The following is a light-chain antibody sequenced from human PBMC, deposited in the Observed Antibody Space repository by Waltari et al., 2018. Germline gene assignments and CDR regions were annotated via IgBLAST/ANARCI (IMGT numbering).Light chain of an antibody. J-gene: IGLJ2*01. CDR1: SSDVGGYTS. CDR3: NSYAGRNRLGV. Sequence: QSALTPPPSASGSPGQPVTISCTGTSSDVGGYTSVPWYQQHPGKAPKLIIYEVTKRPSGVPDRFSGSKSGNTASLTVSGLQADDEADYYCNSYAGRNRLGVFGGGTKVTVL. V-gene: IGLV2-8*01. CDR2: EVT.